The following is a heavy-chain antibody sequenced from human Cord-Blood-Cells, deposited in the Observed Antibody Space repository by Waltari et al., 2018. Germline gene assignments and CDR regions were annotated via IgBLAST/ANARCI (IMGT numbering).Heavy chain of an antibody. CDR1: GYTFTSYD. Sequence: QVQLVQSGAEVKKPGASVKVSCKASGYTFTSYDINWVRQATGQGLEWMGWMDPKGGNTVYGQKLQGRVDITRNTAISTAYMGQSSLRSEDTAVYYCARSQITIFGVVTPNWFGPWGQGTLVTVA. CDR2: MDPKGGNT. V-gene: IGHV1-8*03. D-gene: IGHD3-3*01. CDR3: ARSQITIFGVVTPNWFGP. J-gene: IGHJ5*02.